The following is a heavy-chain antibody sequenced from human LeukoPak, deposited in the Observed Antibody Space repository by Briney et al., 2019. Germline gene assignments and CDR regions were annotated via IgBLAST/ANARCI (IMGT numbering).Heavy chain of an antibody. Sequence: SETLSLTCTVSGASVTDYFWGWIRQPAGKRLEWIGRIYNNRSPTHNPSLESRATMSLDTSKNQISLKLNSVTAADTAVYYCARVAPGRDGGDEFDYWGQGTLVTVSS. J-gene: IGHJ4*02. CDR3: ARVAPGRDGGDEFDY. D-gene: IGHD2-21*02. V-gene: IGHV4-4*07. CDR1: GASVTDYF. CDR2: IYNNRSP.